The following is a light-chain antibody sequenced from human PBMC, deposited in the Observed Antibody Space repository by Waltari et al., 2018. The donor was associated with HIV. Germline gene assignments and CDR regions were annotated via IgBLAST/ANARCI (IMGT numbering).Light chain of an antibody. CDR1: NSNLAARYA. J-gene: IGLJ3*02. V-gene: IGLV1-40*01. Sequence: SVLPHPPPLSGTPGQAISIPCSGNNSNLAARYAVHCYRHSQGTSPRLVLYGDTIRPSGVPDRFSGSRSGNSVSLDITGLRAEDEGDYYCQSYDKSLSGLWVFGGGTRLTVL. CDR2: GDT. CDR3: QSYDKSLSGLWV.